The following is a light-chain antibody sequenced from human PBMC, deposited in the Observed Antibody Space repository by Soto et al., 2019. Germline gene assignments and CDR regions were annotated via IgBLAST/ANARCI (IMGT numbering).Light chain of an antibody. CDR1: SSNIGAGYD. J-gene: IGLJ1*01. Sequence: QSVLTHPPSVSGALGQRVTISCTGSSSNIGAGYDVHWYQQFPGTAPKLLIYGNNNRPSGVPDRFSGSKSGTSASLAITGLQSDDEADFYCQSYDSSLRGSVFGTGTKVTVL. V-gene: IGLV1-40*01. CDR3: QSYDSSLRGSV. CDR2: GNN.